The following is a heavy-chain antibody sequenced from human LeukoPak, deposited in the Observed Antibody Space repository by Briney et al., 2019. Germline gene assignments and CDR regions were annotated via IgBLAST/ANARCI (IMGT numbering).Heavy chain of an antibody. V-gene: IGHV1-46*01. CDR2: VNPSGGST. D-gene: IGHD3-10*01. CDR3: ASGNTMVRGVIGVNWFDP. J-gene: IGHJ5*02. CDR1: GYTFTSYY. Sequence: GASVKVSCKASGYTFTSYYMHWVRQAPGQGLEWMGIVNPSGGSTSYAQKFQGRVTMTRDTSTSTVYMELSSLRSEDTAVYYCASGNTMVRGVIGVNWFDPWGQGTLVTVSS.